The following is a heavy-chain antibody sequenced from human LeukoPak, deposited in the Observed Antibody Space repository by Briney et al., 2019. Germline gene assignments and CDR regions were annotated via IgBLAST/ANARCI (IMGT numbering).Heavy chain of an antibody. V-gene: IGHV1-18*01. CDR3: ARAKPVVTMVRGVMIHRNWFDP. CDR2: ISAYNGNT. J-gene: IGHJ5*02. D-gene: IGHD3-10*01. Sequence: ASVKVSCKASGYTFTSYGISWVRQAPGHGLEWMGWISAYNGNTNYAQKLQGRVTMTTDTSTSTAYMELRSLRSDDTAVYYCARAKPVVTMVRGVMIHRNWFDPWGQGTLVTVSS. CDR1: GYTFTSYG.